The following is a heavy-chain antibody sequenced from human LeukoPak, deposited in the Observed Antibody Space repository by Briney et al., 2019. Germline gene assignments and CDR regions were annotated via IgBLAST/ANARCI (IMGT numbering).Heavy chain of an antibody. CDR2: ISGNGDKT. D-gene: IGHD2-2*02. CDR3: AKSSCSSSSCCTDY. Sequence: GGSLGLSCAASGFTFSSYGMSWVRQAPGKGLEWVSTISGNGDKTYYADSVKGRFTISRDNSKNTLYLQMNSLRAEDTALFYCAKSSCSSSSCCTDYWGQGTLVTVPS. J-gene: IGHJ4*02. V-gene: IGHV3-23*01. CDR1: GFTFSSYG.